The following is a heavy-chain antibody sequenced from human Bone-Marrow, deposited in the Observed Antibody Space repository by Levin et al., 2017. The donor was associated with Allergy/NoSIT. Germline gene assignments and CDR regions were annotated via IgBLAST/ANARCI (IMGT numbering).Heavy chain of an antibody. D-gene: IGHD5-24*01. J-gene: IGHJ4*02. V-gene: IGHV3-7*01. CDR3: ARDRPTDGYNH. CDR2: INEDGGEK. Sequence: SGGSLRLSCAASGFTFRSYWMTWVRQAPGKGLEWVANINEDGGEKNYVDSVKGRFTISRDNAKNSLYLQVDSLRAEDTAVYFCARDRPTDGYNHWGQGILVTVSS. CDR1: GFTFRSYW.